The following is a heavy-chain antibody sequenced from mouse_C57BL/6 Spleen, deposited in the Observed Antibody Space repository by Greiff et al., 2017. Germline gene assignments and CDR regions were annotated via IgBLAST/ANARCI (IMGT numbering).Heavy chain of an antibody. CDR2: ISSGRSTI. CDR1: GFTFSDSG. CDR3: ARGLLPDY. Sequence: DVPLVESGGGLVKPGGSLNLSCAASGFTFSDSGMHWVRQAPEKGLEWVAYISSGRSTIYYADTVKGRFTISRDNAKTTLFLQMTSLRSEDTAMYYCARGLLPDYWGQGTTLTVSS. V-gene: IGHV5-17*01. J-gene: IGHJ2*01. D-gene: IGHD1-1*01.